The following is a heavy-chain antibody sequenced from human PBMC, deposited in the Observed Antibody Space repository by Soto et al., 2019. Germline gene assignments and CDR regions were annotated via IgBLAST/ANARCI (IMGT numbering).Heavy chain of an antibody. V-gene: IGHV4-59*01. CDR2: IYYSGST. D-gene: IGHD6-6*01. CDR3: ARGLSSSSYDY. Sequence: LETLSLTCPVSGGSSSSYYWSWIRQPPGKGLEWIGYIYYSGSTNYNPSLKSRVTISVDTSKNQFSLKLSSVTAADTAVYYCARGLSSSSYDYWGQGTLVTVSS. J-gene: IGHJ4*02. CDR1: GGSSSSYY.